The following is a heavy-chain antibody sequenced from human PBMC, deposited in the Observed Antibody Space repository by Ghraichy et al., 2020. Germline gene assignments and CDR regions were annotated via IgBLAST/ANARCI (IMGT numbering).Heavy chain of an antibody. V-gene: IGHV3-23*01. CDR1: GFTFSRFA. D-gene: IGHD6-13*01. CDR2: ISDSGGNA. J-gene: IGHJ4*02. Sequence: GGSLRLSCAASGFTFSRFAMSWVRQTPGKGLEWVSAISDSGGNAFYADSVKGRFSISRDNSRNTLYMQMNSLRVADTAVYYCVKDKAAAGAINFDYWGQGTLVTVSS. CDR3: VKDKAAAGAINFDY.